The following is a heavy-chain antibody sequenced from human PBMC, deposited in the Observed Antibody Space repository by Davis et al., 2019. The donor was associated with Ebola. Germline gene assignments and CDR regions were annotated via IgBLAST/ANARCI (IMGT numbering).Heavy chain of an antibody. CDR3: ARSPITISGVLVPLYWFFDL. CDR1: GGSISSSTYY. CDR2: IYYSGST. D-gene: IGHD3-3*01. V-gene: IGHV4-61*03. Sequence: SETLSLTCTVSGGSISSSTYYWNWIRQSPGKGLEWIGYIYYSGSTTYNPSLRSRVTISQDTSKNHFSLKLSSVTAADTAVYFCARSPITISGVLVPLYWFFDLWGRGTLVTVSS. J-gene: IGHJ2*01.